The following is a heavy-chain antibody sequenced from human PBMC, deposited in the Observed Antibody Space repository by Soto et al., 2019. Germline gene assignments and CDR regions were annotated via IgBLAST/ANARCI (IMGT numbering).Heavy chain of an antibody. CDR3: SRAYCSGGICYYYFDY. CDR2: IYYDGSNK. CDR1: GFTFSSYA. J-gene: IGHJ4*02. D-gene: IGHD2-15*01. Sequence: GGSLRLSCAASGFTFSSYAMHWVRQAPGKGLEWVAVIYYDGSNKYYVDSVKGRFTIFRDNSKNTLYLQMNSLRAEDTAVYYCSRAYCSGGICYYYFDYWGQGTLVTVSS. V-gene: IGHV3-33*01.